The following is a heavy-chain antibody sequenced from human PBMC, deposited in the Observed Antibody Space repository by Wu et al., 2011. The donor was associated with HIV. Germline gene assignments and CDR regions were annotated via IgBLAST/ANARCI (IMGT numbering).Heavy chain of an antibody. Sequence: QVQLVQSGAEVKKPGSSVKVSCKASGGTFSSYAISWVRQAPGQGLEWMGGIIPIFDTTNYAQKFQGRVTITADKSTSTAYMELSSLRSEDTAVYYCTRGPWGRAYYYYMDVWGKGTTVTVSS. CDR2: IIPIFDTT. CDR1: GGTFSSYA. D-gene: IGHD7-27*01. CDR3: TRGPWGRAYYYYMDV. V-gene: IGHV1-69*06. J-gene: IGHJ6*03.